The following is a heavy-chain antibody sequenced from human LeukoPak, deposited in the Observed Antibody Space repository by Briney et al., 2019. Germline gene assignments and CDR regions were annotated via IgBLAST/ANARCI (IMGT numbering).Heavy chain of an antibody. V-gene: IGHV3-33*01. CDR1: GFTFSSYG. CDR2: IWYDGSIK. Sequence: GGPLRLSCAASGFTFSSYGLHWVRQAPGKGLEWVALIWYDGSIKYYADSVTGRFTISRDNSKNTLCLQMNSLRAEDTAMYYCARDGQQLVSYYFDLWGRGTLVTVSS. CDR3: ARDGQQLVSYYFDL. D-gene: IGHD6-13*01. J-gene: IGHJ2*01.